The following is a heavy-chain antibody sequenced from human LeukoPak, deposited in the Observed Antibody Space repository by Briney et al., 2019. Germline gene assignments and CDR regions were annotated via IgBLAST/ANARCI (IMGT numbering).Heavy chain of an antibody. J-gene: IGHJ5*02. V-gene: IGHV4-34*01. CDR2: INHSGST. CDR1: GGPFSGYY. Sequence: SETLSLTCAVYGGPFSGYYWSWLRQPPGKGLEWIGEINHSGSTNYNPSLKSRVSISVDKSKNQFSLNLSSVTAADTAIYYCARGGYYGSGNDFRFDPWGQGTLVTVSS. D-gene: IGHD3-10*01. CDR3: ARGGYYGSGNDFRFDP.